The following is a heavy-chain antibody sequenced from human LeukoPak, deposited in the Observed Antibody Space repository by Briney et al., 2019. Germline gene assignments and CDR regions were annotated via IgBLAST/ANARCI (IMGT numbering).Heavy chain of an antibody. J-gene: IGHJ6*04. CDR2: INPSGGST. D-gene: IGHD6-19*01. V-gene: IGHV1-46*01. CDR3: ARDRGIAVAGTDYYYGMDV. Sequence: GASVKVSCKASGYTFTSYYMHWVRQAPGQGLEWMGIINPSGGSTSYAQKFQGRVTTTRDTSTSTVYMELSSLRSEDTAVYYCARDRGIAVAGTDYYYGMDVWGKGTTVTVSS. CDR1: GYTFTSYY.